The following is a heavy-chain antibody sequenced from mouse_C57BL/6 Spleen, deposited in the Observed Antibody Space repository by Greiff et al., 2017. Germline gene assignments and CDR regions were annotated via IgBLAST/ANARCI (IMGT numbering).Heavy chain of an antibody. Sequence: VQLQQSGAELVMPGASVKLSCKASGYTFTSYWMHWVKQRPGQGLEWIGEIDPSDSYTNYNQKFKGKSTLTVDKSSSTAYMQLSSLTSEDSAVYYCASSYSNYPIDYWGQGTTLTVSS. J-gene: IGHJ2*01. D-gene: IGHD2-5*01. CDR3: ASSYSNYPIDY. V-gene: IGHV1-69*01. CDR2: IDPSDSYT. CDR1: GYTFTSYW.